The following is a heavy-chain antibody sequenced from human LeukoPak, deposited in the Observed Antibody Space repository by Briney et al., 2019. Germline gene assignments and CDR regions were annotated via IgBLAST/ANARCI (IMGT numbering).Heavy chain of an antibody. J-gene: IGHJ4*02. Sequence: SETLSLTCAVYGGSFSGYYWSWIRQPPGKGLEWIGEINHSGSTNYNPSLKSRVTISVDTSKNQFSLKLSSVTAADTAVYYCARGTNYYDSSGYYYVSRPFDYWGQGTLVTVSS. CDR1: GGSFSGYY. CDR3: ARGTNYYDSSGYYYVSRPFDY. CDR2: INHSGST. D-gene: IGHD3-22*01. V-gene: IGHV4-34*01.